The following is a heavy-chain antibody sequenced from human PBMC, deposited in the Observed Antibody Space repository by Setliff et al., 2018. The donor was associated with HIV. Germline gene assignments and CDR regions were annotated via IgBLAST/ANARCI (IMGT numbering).Heavy chain of an antibody. D-gene: IGHD3-10*01. Sequence: TSETLSLTCTVSGGSISNSSYYWGWIRQPPGKGLEWIGSIYYSGSSYYNASLKSRVSTSIDTSKNQFSLKLSSVTAADTAVYYCARERFMVRGELGRTFDYWGQGTLVTVSS. J-gene: IGHJ4*02. CDR1: GGSISNSSYY. V-gene: IGHV4-39*07. CDR2: IYYSGSS. CDR3: ARERFMVRGELGRTFDY.